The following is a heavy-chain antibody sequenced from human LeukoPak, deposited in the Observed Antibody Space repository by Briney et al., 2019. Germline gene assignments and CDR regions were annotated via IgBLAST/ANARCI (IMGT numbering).Heavy chain of an antibody. CDR2: INHSGST. D-gene: IGHD3-3*01. CDR3: ARGAPYYDFGSRYYYYYMDV. CDR1: GGSFSGYY. J-gene: IGHJ6*03. Sequence: SETLSLTCAVYGGSFSGYYWSWIRQPPGKGLEWIGEINHSGSTNYNPSLKSRVTISVDTSKNQFSLKLSPVTAADTAVYYCARGAPYYDFGSRYYYYYMDVWGKGTTVTVSS. V-gene: IGHV4-34*01.